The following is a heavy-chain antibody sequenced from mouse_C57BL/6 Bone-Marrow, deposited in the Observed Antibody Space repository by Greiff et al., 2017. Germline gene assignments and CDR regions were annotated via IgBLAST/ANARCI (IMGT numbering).Heavy chain of an antibody. J-gene: IGHJ1*03. CDR1: GYAFRSSW. D-gene: IGHD1-1*01. Sequence: QVQLQQSGPELVKPGASVKISCKASGYAFRSSWMNWVKQRPGKGLEWIGRIYPGDGDTNYNGKFKGKATLTADKSSSTAYMQLSSLTSEDSAVYFCASGIIISVVAHWYFDVWGTGTTVTVSA. CDR2: IYPGDGDT. V-gene: IGHV1-82*01. CDR3: ASGIIISVVAHWYFDV.